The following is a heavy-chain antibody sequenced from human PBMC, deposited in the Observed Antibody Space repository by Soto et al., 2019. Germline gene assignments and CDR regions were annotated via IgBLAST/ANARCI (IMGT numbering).Heavy chain of an antibody. V-gene: IGHV4-31*03. CDR2: IYYSGST. Sequence: SETLSLTCTVSGGSISSGGYYCSWIRQHPGKGLEWIGYIYYSGSTYYNPSLKSRVTISVDTSKNQFSLKLSSVTAADTAVYYCARHEFGPSKGYFDWLPTDDQYFDYWGQGTPVTVSS. CDR3: ARHEFGPSKGYFDWLPTDDQYFDY. D-gene: IGHD3-9*01. J-gene: IGHJ4*02. CDR1: GGSISSGGYY.